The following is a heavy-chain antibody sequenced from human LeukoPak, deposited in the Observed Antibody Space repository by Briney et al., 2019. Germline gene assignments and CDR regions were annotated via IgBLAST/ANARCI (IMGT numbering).Heavy chain of an antibody. CDR1: GFTFSSYE. Sequence: PGGSLRLSCAASGFTFSSYEMNCVRQAPGKGLEWVSYISSSGSTIYYADSVKGRFTISRDNAKNSLYLQMNSLRAEDTAVYYCARGSIVVVVAATGGDYWGQGTQVTVSS. V-gene: IGHV3-48*03. D-gene: IGHD2-15*01. CDR2: ISSSGSTI. J-gene: IGHJ4*02. CDR3: ARGSIVVVVAATGGDY.